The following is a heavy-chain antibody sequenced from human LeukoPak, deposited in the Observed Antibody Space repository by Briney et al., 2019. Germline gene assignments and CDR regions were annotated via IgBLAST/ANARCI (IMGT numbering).Heavy chain of an antibody. CDR2: INHSGST. CDR1: GGSFSGYY. V-gene: IGHV4-34*01. J-gene: IGHJ4*02. CDR3: ARGGVVVVPAAMRHFDY. Sequence: SETLSLTCAVYGGSFSGYYWSWIRQPPVKGLEWLGEINHSGSTNYNPSLKSRVTISVDTSKNQFSLKLSSVTAADTAVYYCARGGVVVVPAAMRHFDYWGQGTLVTVSS. D-gene: IGHD2-2*01.